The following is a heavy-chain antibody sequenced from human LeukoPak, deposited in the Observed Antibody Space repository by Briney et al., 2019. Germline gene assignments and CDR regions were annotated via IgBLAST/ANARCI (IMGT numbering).Heavy chain of an antibody. CDR3: ARRLSTRSYYLDD. Sequence: SETLSLTCTVSGVSISISSDYWGWIRQPPGKGLEWIGDIYYSGTTNYNPSLKSRVTMSVDTSKNQFSLKLSSATAADTAVYYCARRLSTRSYYLDDWGQGTLVTVSS. CDR1: GVSISISSDY. V-gene: IGHV4-39*01. CDR2: IYYSGTT. D-gene: IGHD2/OR15-2a*01. J-gene: IGHJ4*02.